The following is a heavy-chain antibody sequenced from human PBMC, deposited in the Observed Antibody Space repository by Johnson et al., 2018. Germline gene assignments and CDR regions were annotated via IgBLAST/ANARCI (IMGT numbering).Heavy chain of an antibody. D-gene: IGHD3-9*01. Sequence: QVQLQESGGGVVQPGRSLRLSCAASGFTFSSYAMHWVRQAPGPGLEWVSIISSAGSNKYYADSVKGRFTISSDNPKNTLYLQMNSLRAEDTAGYYRARDFERNRKYYYYMDVWGKGTTVTVSS. J-gene: IGHJ6*03. CDR1: GFTFSSYA. CDR2: ISSAGSNK. CDR3: ARDFERNRKYYYYMDV. V-gene: IGHV3-30-3*01.